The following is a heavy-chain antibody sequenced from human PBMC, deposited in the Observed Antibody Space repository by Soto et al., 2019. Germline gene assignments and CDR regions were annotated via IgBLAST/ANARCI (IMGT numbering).Heavy chain of an antibody. CDR2: IYPGDSDT. CDR3: ATSPGWFGEGSGGLDV. V-gene: IGHV5-51*01. D-gene: IGHD3-10*01. Sequence: PGEALEISWRGSGYSFTSYWIGWVRQMPGKGLEWVGSIYPGDSDTRYSPSCQGQVTISADKSISTAYLQCLRLTSDDTAVYYFATSPGWFGEGSGGLDVWGLGAPVTVSS. CDR1: GYSFTSYW. J-gene: IGHJ6*02.